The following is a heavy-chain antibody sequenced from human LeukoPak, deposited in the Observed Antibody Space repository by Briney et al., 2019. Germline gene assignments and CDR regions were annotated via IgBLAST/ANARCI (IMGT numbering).Heavy chain of an antibody. J-gene: IGHJ4*02. Sequence: PSETLSLTCAVYGGSFSGYYWSWIRQPPGKGLEWIGEINHSGSTKYNPSLKSRVTISVDTSKNQFSLRLSSVTAADTAVYYCARGYDYVWGKDDYWGQGNLVTVSS. D-gene: IGHD3-16*01. V-gene: IGHV4-34*01. CDR2: INHSGST. CDR1: GGSFSGYY. CDR3: ARGYDYVWGKDDY.